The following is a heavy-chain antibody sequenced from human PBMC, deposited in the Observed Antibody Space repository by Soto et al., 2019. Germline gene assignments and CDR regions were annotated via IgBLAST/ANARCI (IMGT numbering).Heavy chain of an antibody. CDR1: GFTFSSYA. Sequence: EVQLLESGGNLVQPGGFLRLSCEASGFTFSSYAMSWVRQAPGKGLEWVSSISAGGGGKYYADSVKGRFTISRDNSKNTLYLQMNSLRDEDTDLYYCAKGGLRTGFDYWGQGTLVTVSS. CDR2: ISAGGGGK. J-gene: IGHJ4*02. CDR3: AKGGLRTGFDY. D-gene: IGHD4-17*01. V-gene: IGHV3-23*01.